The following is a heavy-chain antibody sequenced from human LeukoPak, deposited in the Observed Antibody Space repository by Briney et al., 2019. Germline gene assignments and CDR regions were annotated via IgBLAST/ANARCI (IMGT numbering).Heavy chain of an antibody. Sequence: ASVKVSCKASGYTFTSYDINWVRQAPGQGLEWMGWINPNSGGTNYAQKFQGRVTMTRDTSISTAYMELSRLRSDDTAVYYCAREMVAGHNSFDYWGQGTLVTVSP. J-gene: IGHJ4*02. CDR1: GYTFTSYD. V-gene: IGHV1-2*02. D-gene: IGHD6-19*01. CDR2: INPNSGGT. CDR3: AREMVAGHNSFDY.